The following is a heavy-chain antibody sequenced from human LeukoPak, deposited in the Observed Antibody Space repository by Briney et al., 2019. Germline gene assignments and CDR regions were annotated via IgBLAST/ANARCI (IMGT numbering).Heavy chain of an antibody. J-gene: IGHJ6*02. CDR1: GFTFTSYT. D-gene: IGHD4-17*01. CDR2: IRTSGGVV. V-gene: IGHV3-21*05. CDR3: ARNLDYGDYEMDV. Sequence: GGSLRLSCAASGFTFTSYTMNWVRQAPGKGLEWISYIRTSGGVVSYTDSVKGRFTISRDNAKNSLYLQMNSLRAEDTAVYYCARNLDYGDYEMDVWGQGTTVTVSS.